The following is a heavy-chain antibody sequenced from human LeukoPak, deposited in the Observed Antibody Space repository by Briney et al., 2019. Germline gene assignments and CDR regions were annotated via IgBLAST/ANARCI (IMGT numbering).Heavy chain of an antibody. D-gene: IGHD3-10*02. J-gene: IGHJ4*02. CDR1: GDSINSGNSH. CDR2: VYDSWNN. CDR3: ASYFVGNGGRGY. V-gene: IGHV4-30-4*01. Sequence: PSQTLSLTCTVSGDSINSGNSHWTWIRQPPRKGLEWLGSVYDSWNNYYNPSLESRITMSVDTSKNQYSLELSSVIAADTAVYYCASYFVGNGGRGYWGQGALVTVSS.